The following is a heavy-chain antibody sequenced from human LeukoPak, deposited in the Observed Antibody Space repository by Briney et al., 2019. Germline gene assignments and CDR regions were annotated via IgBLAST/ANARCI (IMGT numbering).Heavy chain of an antibody. CDR3: ASLLRPSYYYGMDV. V-gene: IGHV4-39*01. Sequence: PSETLSLTCAVYGGSFSGYYWGWIRQPPGKGLEWIGSIYYSGSTYYNPSLKSRVTISVDTSKNQFSLKLSSVTAADTAVYYCASLLRPSYYYGMDVWGQGTTVTVSS. D-gene: IGHD1-26*01. CDR2: IYYSGST. CDR1: GGSFSGYY. J-gene: IGHJ6*02.